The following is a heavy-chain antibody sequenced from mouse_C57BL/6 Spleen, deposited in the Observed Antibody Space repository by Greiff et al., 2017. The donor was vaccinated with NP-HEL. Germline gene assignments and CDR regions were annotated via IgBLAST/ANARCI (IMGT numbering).Heavy chain of an antibody. CDR1: GYAFSSSW. CDR2: IYPGDGDT. CDR3: ARSKDYDYGSDY. V-gene: IGHV1-82*01. Sequence: QVQLQQSGPELVKPGASVKISCKASGYAFSSSWMNWVKQRPGKGLEWIGRIYPGDGDTNYNGKFKGKATLTADKSSSTAYMQLSSLTSEDSAVYFCARSKDYDYGSDYWGQGTTLTVSS. D-gene: IGHD2-4*01. J-gene: IGHJ2*01.